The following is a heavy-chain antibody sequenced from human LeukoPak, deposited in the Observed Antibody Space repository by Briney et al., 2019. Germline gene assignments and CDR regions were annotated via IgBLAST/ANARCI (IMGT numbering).Heavy chain of an antibody. CDR1: GGSISSSNYY. V-gene: IGHV4-61*02. J-gene: IGHJ5*02. CDR3: ARDRGITSARGVPSWFDP. Sequence: SETLSLTCTVSGGSISSSNYYWTWIRQPAGKGLEWIGRIYTTGSPSYSPSLKSRVTISVDTSTNQFSLKLTSVSAADTAVYYCARDRGITSARGVPSWFDPWGQGTLVTVSS. CDR2: IYTTGSP. D-gene: IGHD3-10*01.